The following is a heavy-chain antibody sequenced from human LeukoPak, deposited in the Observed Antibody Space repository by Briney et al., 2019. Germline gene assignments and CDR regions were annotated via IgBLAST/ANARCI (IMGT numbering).Heavy chain of an antibody. V-gene: IGHV3-30*04. CDR3: ARVARPWGISVAGTFDS. CDR1: GFTFSSYA. Sequence: GGSLRLSCAASGFTFSSYAMHWVRQAPGKGLEWVAIIPYDGSNKYSADSVKGRFTISRDNPQNSLYLQMNSLRAEDTAVYYCARVARPWGISVAGTFDSWGQGTLVTVSS. D-gene: IGHD6-19*01. CDR2: IPYDGSNK. J-gene: IGHJ4*02.